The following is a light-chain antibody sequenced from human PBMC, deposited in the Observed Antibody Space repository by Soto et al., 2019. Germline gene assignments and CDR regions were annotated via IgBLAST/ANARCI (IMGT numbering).Light chain of an antibody. CDR1: SSDVGSYNL. CDR2: EGT. J-gene: IGLJ1*01. CDR3: CSYAGSSTFV. Sequence: QSALTQPASVSGSPGQSITISCTGTSSDVGSYNLVSWYQQHPGKAPQLMIYEGTKRPSGVSNRFSGSKSGNTASLTISGLQAEDEGDYYCCSYAGSSTFVFGTGTKVTVL. V-gene: IGLV2-23*01.